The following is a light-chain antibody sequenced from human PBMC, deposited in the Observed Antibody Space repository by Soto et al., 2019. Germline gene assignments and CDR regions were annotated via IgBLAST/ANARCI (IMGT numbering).Light chain of an antibody. CDR1: SSNIGSST. V-gene: IGLV1-44*01. Sequence: QSALTQPPSASGTPGQRVTISCSGSSSNIGSSTVNWYQQLPGTAPKLFIYSNNQRPSGVPDRFSGSKSGTSASLAISGLQSEDEADYYCAAWDDSLNGYVIVTGTKATVL. CDR3: AAWDDSLNGYV. CDR2: SNN. J-gene: IGLJ1*01.